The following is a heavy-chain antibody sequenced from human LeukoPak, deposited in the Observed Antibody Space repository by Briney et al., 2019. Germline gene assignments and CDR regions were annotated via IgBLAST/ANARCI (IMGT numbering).Heavy chain of an antibody. D-gene: IGHD3-9*01. CDR1: GATVSTNY. CDR3: AKELYFETSAHIDY. V-gene: IGHV3-53*01. J-gene: IGHJ4*02. Sequence: GGSLRLSCAASGATVSTNYMSWVRQAPGKGLEWVSLIYSGGNTYYADSVKGRFTISRDNSKNTLYLQVNSLRPEDTAVYYCAKELYFETSAHIDYWGQGTLVTVSS. CDR2: IYSGGNT.